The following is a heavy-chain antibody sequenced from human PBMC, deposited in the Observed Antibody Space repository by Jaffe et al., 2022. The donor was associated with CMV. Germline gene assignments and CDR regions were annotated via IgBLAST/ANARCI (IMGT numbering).Heavy chain of an antibody. Sequence: EVQLVESGGGLVKPGGSLRLSCAASGFTFSSYSMNWVRQAPGKGLEWVSSISSSSSYIYYADSVKGRFTISRDNAKNSLYLQMNSLRAEDTAVYYCARGFIAAAGEFSDYWGQGTLVTVSS. D-gene: IGHD6-13*01. V-gene: IGHV3-21*01. CDR1: GFTFSSYS. CDR2: ISSSSSYI. J-gene: IGHJ4*02. CDR3: ARGFIAAAGEFSDY.